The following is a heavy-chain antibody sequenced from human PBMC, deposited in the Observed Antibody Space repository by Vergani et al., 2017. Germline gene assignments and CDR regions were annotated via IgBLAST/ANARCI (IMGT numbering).Heavy chain of an antibody. CDR2: ISYDGSNK. CDR3: AKLPLIVGAYDAFDI. Sequence: QVQLVESGGGVVQPGRSLRLSCAASGFTFSSYGMHWVRQAPGKGLEWVAVISYDGSNKYYADSVKGRFTISRDNSKNTLYLQMNSLRAEDTAVYYCAKLPLIVGAYDAFDIWGQVTMVTVSS. D-gene: IGHD1-26*01. CDR1: GFTFSSYG. V-gene: IGHV3-30*18. J-gene: IGHJ3*02.